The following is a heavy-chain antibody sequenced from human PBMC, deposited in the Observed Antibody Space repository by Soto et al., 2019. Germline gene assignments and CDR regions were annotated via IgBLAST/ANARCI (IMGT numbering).Heavy chain of an antibody. CDR2: VNLSGNT. J-gene: IGHJ4*02. V-gene: IGHV4-34*01. D-gene: IGHD3-16*01. CDR1: GASFSPYH. Sequence: PSETLSLTCAIYGASFSPYHWSWIRQSPGKGLEWIGEVNLSGNTYYNPSFKTRVTTSVDASKNQFSLKMGSLTAADTAIYYCARSPTFYNYVWGNSTYWGQGALVTVSS. CDR3: ARSPTFYNYVWGNSTY.